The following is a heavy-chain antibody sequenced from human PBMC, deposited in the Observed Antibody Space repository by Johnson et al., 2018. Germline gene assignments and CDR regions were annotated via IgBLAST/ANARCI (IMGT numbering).Heavy chain of an antibody. V-gene: IGHV3-74*02. D-gene: IGHD4-17*01. Sequence: VQLVQSGGGLVQPGGSLRLSCAASGFTFSSYWMHWVRQASGKGLVWVSRINSDGSSTSYADSVKGRFTISRDNAKNTRYLQMNSLRAEDTAVYYCARGTVTTKAYYGMDVWGQGTTVTVSS. CDR2: INSDGSST. CDR3: ARGTVTTKAYYGMDV. CDR1: GFTFSSYW. J-gene: IGHJ6*02.